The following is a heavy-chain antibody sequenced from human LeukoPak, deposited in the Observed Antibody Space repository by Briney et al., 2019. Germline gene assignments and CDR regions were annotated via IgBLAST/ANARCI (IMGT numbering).Heavy chain of an antibody. V-gene: IGHV1-2*02. CDR3: ARGASSYYDSSDYFDY. CDR1: GYTFTGYY. J-gene: IGHJ4*02. D-gene: IGHD3-22*01. Sequence: VASVKVSCKASGYTFTGYYMHWVRQAPGQGLEWMGWINPNSGGTNYAQKFQGRVTMTRDTSISTAYMELSRLRSDDTAVYYCARGASSYYDSSDYFDYWGQGTLVTVSS. CDR2: INPNSGGT.